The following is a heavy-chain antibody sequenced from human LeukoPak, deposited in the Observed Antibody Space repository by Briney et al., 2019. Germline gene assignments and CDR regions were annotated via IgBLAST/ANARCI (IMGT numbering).Heavy chain of an antibody. J-gene: IGHJ5*02. V-gene: IGHV1-46*01. CDR3: ARANMVRGVGSFFDRNWFDP. D-gene: IGHD3-10*01. Sequence: ASVKVSCKASGYTFTSHWMHWVRQAPGQGPEWMGIINPSGGSTSYSQKFQGRVTMTRDMSTSTVYMELSRLRSDDTAVYYCARANMVRGVGSFFDRNWFDPWGQGTLVTVSS. CDR2: INPSGGST. CDR1: GYTFTSHW.